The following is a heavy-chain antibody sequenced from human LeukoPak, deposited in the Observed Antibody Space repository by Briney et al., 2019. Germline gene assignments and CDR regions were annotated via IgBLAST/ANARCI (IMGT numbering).Heavy chain of an antibody. Sequence: ASVKVSCKASGYTFTSYGISWVRQAPGQGLEWMGWISAYNGNTNHAQKLQRRVTMTTDTPTSTAYMELRSLRSDDTAVYYCARSSSTSPKDYWGQGTLVTGSS. J-gene: IGHJ4*02. CDR1: GYTFTSYG. D-gene: IGHD2-2*01. V-gene: IGHV1-18*01. CDR2: ISAYNGNT. CDR3: ARSSSTSPKDY.